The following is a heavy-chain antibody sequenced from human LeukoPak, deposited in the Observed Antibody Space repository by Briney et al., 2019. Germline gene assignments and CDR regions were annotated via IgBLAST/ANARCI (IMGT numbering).Heavy chain of an antibody. CDR2: IYYSGST. V-gene: IGHV4-39*01. J-gene: IGHJ4*02. CDR3: ARTSRFGSSSGGPYDY. CDR1: GGSISSSSYY. Sequence: SETLSLTCTVSGGSISSSSYYWGWIRQPPGKGLEWIGSIYYSGSTYYNPSLKSRVTISVDTSKNQFSLKLSSVTAADTAVYYCARTSRFGSSSGGPYDYWGQGTLVTVSS. D-gene: IGHD6-6*01.